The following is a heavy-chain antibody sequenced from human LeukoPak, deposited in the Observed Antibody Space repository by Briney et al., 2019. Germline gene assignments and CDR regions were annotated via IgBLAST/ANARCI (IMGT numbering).Heavy chain of an antibody. CDR3: ARETTVIGTSYYFDY. D-gene: IGHD4-17*01. J-gene: IGHJ4*02. CDR2: ISSSSGYI. V-gene: IGHV3-21*01. CDR1: GFTFNSYT. Sequence: GGSLRLSCAASGFTFNSYTMNWARQAPGKGLEWVSSISSSSGYIYYADSVKGRFTISRDNVESSLYLQMNSLRAEDTAVYYCARETTVIGTSYYFDYWGQGTLVTVSS.